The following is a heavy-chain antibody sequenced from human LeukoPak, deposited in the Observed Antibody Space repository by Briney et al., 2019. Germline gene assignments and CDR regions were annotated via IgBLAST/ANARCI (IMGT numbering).Heavy chain of an antibody. Sequence: ASVKVSCKASGYTFTSYGINWVRQAPGQGLDWMGWISADNGNTNYAQKLQGRVTMTTDTSTSTAYMELRSLRSDDTAVYYCARHLRTFSYYYGSTNYSCSVDYWGQGTLVTVSS. D-gene: IGHD3-10*01. CDR1: GYTFTSYG. V-gene: IGHV1-18*01. CDR2: ISADNGNT. CDR3: ARHLRTFSYYYGSTNYSCSVDY. J-gene: IGHJ4*02.